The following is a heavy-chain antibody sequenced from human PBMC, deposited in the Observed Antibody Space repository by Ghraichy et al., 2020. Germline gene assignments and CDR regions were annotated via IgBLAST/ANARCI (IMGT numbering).Heavy chain of an antibody. CDR3: ARDTGLGGGNWYYYYYGMDV. Sequence: GGSLRLSCAASGFTFSSYGMHWVRQAPGKGLEWVAVIWYDGSNKYYADSVKGRFTISRDNSKNTLYLQMNSLRAEDTAVYYCARDTGLGGGNWYYYYYGMDVWGQGTTVTVSS. CDR1: GFTFSSYG. CDR2: IWYDGSNK. J-gene: IGHJ6*02. V-gene: IGHV3-33*08. D-gene: IGHD4-23*01.